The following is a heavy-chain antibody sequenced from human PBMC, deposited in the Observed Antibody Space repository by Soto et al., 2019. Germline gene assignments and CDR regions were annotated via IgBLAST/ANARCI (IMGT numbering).Heavy chain of an antibody. CDR3: ARVRGNSWSIAYFDF. CDR1: GFTFSTYG. J-gene: IGHJ4*02. CDR2: ISASGAST. Sequence: EVQLVESGGGLVQPGGSLRLSCAASGFTFSTYGMTWVRQAPGKGLEWLSFISASGASTYFADSVKDRFTISRDNADNSLYLQMTSLRDEDAAVYYCARVRGNSWSIAYFDFWGQGTLLTVSS. V-gene: IGHV3-48*02. D-gene: IGHD6-13*01.